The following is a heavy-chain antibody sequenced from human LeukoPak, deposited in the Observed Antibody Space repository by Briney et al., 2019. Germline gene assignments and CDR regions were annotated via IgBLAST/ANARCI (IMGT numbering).Heavy chain of an antibody. Sequence: PSETLSLTCTVSGGSISSGSYYWSWIRQPAGKGLEWIGRIYTSGSTNYNPSLKSRVTISVDTSKNQFSLKLSSVTAADTAVYYCASSSGWTWGQGTLVTVSS. J-gene: IGHJ5*02. D-gene: IGHD6-19*01. CDR3: ASSSGWT. CDR1: GGSISSGSYY. V-gene: IGHV4-61*02. CDR2: IYTSGST.